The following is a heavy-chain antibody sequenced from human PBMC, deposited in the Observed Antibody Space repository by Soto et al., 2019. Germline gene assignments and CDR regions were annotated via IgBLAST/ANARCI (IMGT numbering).Heavy chain of an antibody. CDR1: GFSFSDYY. Sequence: QVQLVESGGGLVKPGGSVRLSCAASGFSFSDYYMNWIRQAPGKGLEWLSYISSTATYTNYADSVRGRFTISRDSAKNSLYLDMNGLRAEDTAVYYCARARLVVEGRFDYWGQGTLVTVSS. CDR3: ARARLVVEGRFDY. CDR2: ISSTATYT. J-gene: IGHJ4*02. V-gene: IGHV3-11*06. D-gene: IGHD3-22*01.